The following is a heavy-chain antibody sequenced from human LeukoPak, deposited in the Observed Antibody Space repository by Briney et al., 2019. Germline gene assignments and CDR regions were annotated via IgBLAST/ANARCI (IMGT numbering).Heavy chain of an antibody. CDR1: GYTFTSYY. J-gene: IGHJ4*02. V-gene: IGHV1-46*01. CDR2: VNPSGGST. D-gene: IGHD2-15*01. CDR3: ARDEFEGSPFDY. Sequence: ASVKVSCKASGYTFTSYYMHWVRQAPGQGLEWMGIVNPSGGSTSYAQKFQGRVTMTRDTSTSTVHMELSSLRSEDTAVYYCARDEFEGSPFDYWGQGTLVTVSS.